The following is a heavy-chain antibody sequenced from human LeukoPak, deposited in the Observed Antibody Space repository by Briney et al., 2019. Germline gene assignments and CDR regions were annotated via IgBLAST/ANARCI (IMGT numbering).Heavy chain of an antibody. Sequence: GGSLRLSCAASGFAVSSNHMNWVRQAPGKGLEGVSYISPSGTTIYYADSVKGRFTISRDNAKNSLYLQMNSLRAEDTAVYYCARDMYGDPTTWDWGQGTLVTVSS. CDR1: GFAVSSNH. J-gene: IGHJ4*02. CDR2: ISPSGTTI. V-gene: IGHV3-48*01. D-gene: IGHD4-17*01. CDR3: ARDMYGDPTTWD.